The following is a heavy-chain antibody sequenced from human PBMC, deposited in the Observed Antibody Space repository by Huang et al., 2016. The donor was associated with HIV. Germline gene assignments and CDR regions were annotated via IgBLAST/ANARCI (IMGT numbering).Heavy chain of an antibody. J-gene: IGHJ4*02. CDR1: GDTFSTYS. V-gene: IGHV3-48*01. Sequence: EVQLVESGGGLAQPGGSLRLSCVASGDTFSTYSMNWVRQAPGTVLEWVSYISKTSGATSYAESVKGRFTVSRDNVKNSLYLQMNRLRVEDTAMYYCVRDSSSGLQLRYWGQGALVIVS. D-gene: IGHD3-22*01. CDR2: ISKTSGAT. CDR3: VRDSSSGLQLRY.